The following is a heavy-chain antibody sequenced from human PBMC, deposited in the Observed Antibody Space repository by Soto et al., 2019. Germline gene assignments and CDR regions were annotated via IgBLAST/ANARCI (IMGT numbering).Heavy chain of an antibody. CDR1: GGTFSGYA. J-gene: IGHJ1*01. CDR2: IIPLLGIT. CDR3: ARDPRSITGTTSSEDFQH. V-gene: IGHV1-69*01. Sequence: QAQLMQSGAEVKKPGSSVKVSCKASGGTFSGYAINWVRQAPGQGLEWMGGIIPLLGITDYGQKFQGRITIGGEESKGTGYMDLRGLRSEDTAVYYCARDPRSITGTTSSEDFQHWGQGTLVSVSS. D-gene: IGHD1-20*01.